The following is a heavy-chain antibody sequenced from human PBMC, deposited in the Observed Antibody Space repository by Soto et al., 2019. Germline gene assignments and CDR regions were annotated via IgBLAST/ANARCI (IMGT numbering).Heavy chain of an antibody. CDR1: GFTFRDHA. J-gene: IGHJ5*02. CDR3: AKDRYYDTPGWFDT. V-gene: IGHV3-23*01. Sequence: EAQLLASGGGLVQPGGSLRLSCVGSGFTFRDHAMRWVRQAPGRGLEWVSAISANGGSIQHADSVKGRFSVSRDNAKNTVYRQMDNLRTEDSAVYYCAKDRYYDTPGWFDTWGQGSRVIVSS. D-gene: IGHD3-22*01. CDR2: ISANGGSI.